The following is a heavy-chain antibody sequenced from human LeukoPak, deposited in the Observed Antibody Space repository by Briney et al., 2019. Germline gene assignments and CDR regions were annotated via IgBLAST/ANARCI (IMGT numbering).Heavy chain of an antibody. J-gene: IGHJ4*02. D-gene: IGHD2-15*01. CDR1: GGSFSGYY. Sequence: PSETLSLTCAVYGGSFSGYYWSWIRQPPGKGLEWIGEINHSGSTNYNPSLKSRVTISVDTSKNQFSLKLSSVTAADTAVYYCARASGYCSGGSCVYFDYWGQGTLVTVSS. CDR3: ARASGYCSGGSCVYFDY. V-gene: IGHV4-34*01. CDR2: INHSGST.